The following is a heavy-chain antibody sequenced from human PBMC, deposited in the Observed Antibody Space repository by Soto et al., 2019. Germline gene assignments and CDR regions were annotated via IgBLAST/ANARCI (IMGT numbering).Heavy chain of an antibody. CDR2: ISSSGSTI. CDR1: GLTFSSYA. CDR3: ASSTTVVTPGYYGMDV. Sequence: EVQLLESGGGLVQPGGSLRLSCAASGLTFSSYAMSWVRQAPGKGLEWVSYISSSGSTIYYADSMNGRCTITRDNAKNSLYLQMNSLRAEDTAVYYCASSTTVVTPGYYGMDVWGQGTTVTVSS. D-gene: IGHD4-17*01. V-gene: IGHV3-48*04. J-gene: IGHJ6*02.